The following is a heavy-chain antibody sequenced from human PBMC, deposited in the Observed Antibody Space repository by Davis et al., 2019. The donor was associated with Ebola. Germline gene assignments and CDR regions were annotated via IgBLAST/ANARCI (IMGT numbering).Heavy chain of an antibody. CDR2: IKSKTDGGTI. J-gene: IGHJ5*02. V-gene: IGHV3-15*01. CDR3: ITVTATILSLPGDP. CDR1: GFTFSYAW. Sequence: PGGSLRLSCTASGFTFSYAWMSWVRQAPGKGLEWVGRIKSKTDGGTIHYAAPVKGRFTISRDDSKNTLYLQMNSLETEDTAMYYCITVTATILSLPGDPWGQGTLVTVSS. D-gene: IGHD2-21*02.